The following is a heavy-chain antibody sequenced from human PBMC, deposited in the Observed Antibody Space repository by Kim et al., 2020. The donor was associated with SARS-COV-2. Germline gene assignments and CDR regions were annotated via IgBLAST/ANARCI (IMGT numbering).Heavy chain of an antibody. CDR1: GYTFTSYY. D-gene: IGHD5-18*01. V-gene: IGHV1-46*01. CDR2: INPSGGST. Sequence: ASVKVSCKASGYTFTSYYMHWVRQAPGQGLERMGIINPSGGSTSYAQKFQGRVTMTRDTSTSTVYMELSSLRSEDTAVYYCARVPRIQLWSPSYGMDVWGQETTVTVSS. J-gene: IGHJ6*02. CDR3: ARVPRIQLWSPSYGMDV.